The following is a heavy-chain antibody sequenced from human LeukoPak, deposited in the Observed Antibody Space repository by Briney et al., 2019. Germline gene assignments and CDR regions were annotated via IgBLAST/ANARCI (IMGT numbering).Heavy chain of an antibody. CDR3: AKYDSRGWFDP. CDR2: IYSSGST. Sequence: SETLSLTCTVSAGSISSYCWSWIRQPPGKGLESIGYIYSSGSTNYNPSLKSRITISVDTSKNQFSLKLSSVTAADTAVYYCAKYDSRGWFDPWGQGTLVTVSS. CDR1: AGSISSYC. V-gene: IGHV4-59*08. J-gene: IGHJ5*02. D-gene: IGHD3-3*01.